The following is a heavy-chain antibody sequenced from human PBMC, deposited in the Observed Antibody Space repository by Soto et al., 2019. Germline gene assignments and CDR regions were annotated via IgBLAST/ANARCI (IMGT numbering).Heavy chain of an antibody. CDR3: ARSIVVVTALDY. V-gene: IGHV1-3*01. D-gene: IGHD2-21*02. CDR2: INGGNGNT. Sequence: QVQLVQSGAEVKKPGASVKVSCKASGYTFTSYAMHWVRQAPGQRLEWMGWINGGNGNTKYSQKFQGRVTITRDTSASTAYMEPSRLRSEDTAVYYCARSIVVVTALDYWGPGTLVTVSS. J-gene: IGHJ4*02. CDR1: GYTFTSYA.